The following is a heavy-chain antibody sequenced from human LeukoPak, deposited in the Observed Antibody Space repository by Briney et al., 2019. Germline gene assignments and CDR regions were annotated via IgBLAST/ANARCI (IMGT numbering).Heavy chain of an antibody. CDR1: GGSFSGYY. J-gene: IGHJ4*02. V-gene: IGHV4-34*01. Sequence: SETLSLTCAVYGGSFSGYYWSWIRQPPGKGLEWIGEINHSGSTNYNPSLKSRVTISVDTSKNQFSLKLSSVTAADTAVYYCARGQTYYYDSSGHPMYYFDYWGQGTLVTVSS. CDR3: ARGQTYYYDSSGHPMYYFDY. D-gene: IGHD3-22*01. CDR2: INHSGST.